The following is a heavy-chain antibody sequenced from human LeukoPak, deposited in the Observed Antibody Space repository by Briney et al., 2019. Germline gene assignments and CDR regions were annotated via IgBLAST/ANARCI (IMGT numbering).Heavy chain of an antibody. J-gene: IGHJ3*02. V-gene: IGHV4-39*07. CDR2: INHSGST. CDR1: GGSISSSSYY. Sequence: SETLSLTCTVSGGSISSSSYYWGWIRQPPGKGLEWIGEINHSGSTNYNPSLKSRVTISVDTSKNQFSLKLSSVTAADTAVYYCARRRVDSSSWSIVGAFDIWGQGTMVTVSS. CDR3: ARRRVDSSSWSIVGAFDI. D-gene: IGHD6-13*01.